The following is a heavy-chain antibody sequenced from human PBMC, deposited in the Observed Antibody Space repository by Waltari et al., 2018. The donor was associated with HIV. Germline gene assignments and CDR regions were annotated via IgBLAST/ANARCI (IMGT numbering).Heavy chain of an antibody. CDR1: GFTFSTYW. D-gene: IGHD3-3*01. Sequence: EVKLVESGGGLVQPGGYLRLSCAASGFTFSTYWMTWVRQAPGKGLEWLANIKQDGSEKYYADSVKGRFTVSRDNNKKSLYLQMSSLRAEDTAVYYCARDLKDYDFWSPVDVWGQGTTVTVSS. J-gene: IGHJ6*02. V-gene: IGHV3-7*01. CDR3: ARDLKDYDFWSPVDV. CDR2: IKQDGSEK.